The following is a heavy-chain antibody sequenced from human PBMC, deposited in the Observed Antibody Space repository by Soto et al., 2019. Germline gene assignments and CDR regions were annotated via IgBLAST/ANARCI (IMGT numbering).Heavy chain of an antibody. CDR3: ARDPMERYSRGYFDS. CDR2: ISYDGRDK. CDR1: GFTFVTYA. V-gene: IGHV3-30*04. D-gene: IGHD2-15*01. Sequence: QMQLVESGGGEVQPGRSLRLSCAASGFTFVTYALHWVRQAPGKGLEWVAVISYDGRDKYYADSVKGRFTISRDNSKSTLYLQMNSLRPEDTAFYYCARDPMERYSRGYFDSWGQGTPVTVSS. J-gene: IGHJ4*02.